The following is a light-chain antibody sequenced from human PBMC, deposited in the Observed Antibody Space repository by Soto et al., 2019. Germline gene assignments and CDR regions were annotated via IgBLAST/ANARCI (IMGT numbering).Light chain of an antibody. V-gene: IGKV3-15*01. Sequence: EILMTQSPATLSVSPGERATLSCRASRSVDGNLAWYQQKPGQAPRLLIYGASTRATGISARFSGSGSGTEFTLTISSLQSEDFGVYYCQQYNNWWTFGQGTKVDI. CDR3: QQYNNWWT. CDR2: GAS. CDR1: RSVDGN. J-gene: IGKJ1*01.